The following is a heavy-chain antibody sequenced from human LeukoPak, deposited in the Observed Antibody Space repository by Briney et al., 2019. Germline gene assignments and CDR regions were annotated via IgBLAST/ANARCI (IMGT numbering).Heavy chain of an antibody. Sequence: SETLSLTCAVSGGSVSSSTYYWGRIRQPPGKGLVGIGNIYYTGSSYYNPSLKSRVTMSVDTSKNQFSLKMNSVTAADTAVYYCARLSKGRYFDYIFDFWGQGTLLTVSS. D-gene: IGHD3-9*01. CDR2: IYYTGSS. CDR3: ARLSKGRYFDYIFDF. CDR1: GGSVSSSTYY. V-gene: IGHV4-39*01. J-gene: IGHJ4*02.